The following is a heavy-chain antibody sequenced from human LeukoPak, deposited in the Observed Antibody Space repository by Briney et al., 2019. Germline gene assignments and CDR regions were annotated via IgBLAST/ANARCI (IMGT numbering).Heavy chain of an antibody. CDR3: ARYIVGAYFDY. V-gene: IGHV4-31*03. Sequence: SQTLSLTCTVSGGSISSGGYYWSWIRQHPGKGLEWIGYIYYSGSTYYNPFLRSRVTISVDTSKNQFSLKLSSVTAADTAVYYCARYIVGAYFDYWGQGTLVTVSS. J-gene: IGHJ4*02. CDR1: GGSISSGGYY. CDR2: IYYSGST. D-gene: IGHD1-26*01.